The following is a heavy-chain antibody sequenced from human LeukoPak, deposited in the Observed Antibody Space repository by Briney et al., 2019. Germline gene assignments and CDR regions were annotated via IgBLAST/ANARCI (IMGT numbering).Heavy chain of an antibody. CDR3: ASFRVRAGIDY. CDR1: GFTFSSYG. CDR2: ISSSSSTI. D-gene: IGHD6-19*01. J-gene: IGHJ4*02. Sequence: PGGSLRLSCAASGFTFSSYGMHWVRQAPGKGLEWVSYISSSSSTIYYADSVKGRFTISRDNAKNSLYLQMNSLRAEDTAVYYCASFRVRAGIDYWGQGTLVTVSS. V-gene: IGHV3-48*01.